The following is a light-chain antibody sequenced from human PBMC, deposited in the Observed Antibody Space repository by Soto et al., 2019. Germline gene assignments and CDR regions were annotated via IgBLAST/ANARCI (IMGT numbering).Light chain of an antibody. CDR2: KAS. CDR1: QSISNW. Sequence: DIQMTQSPSTLSASVGDRVTITCRASQSISNWLAWYQQKPGKAPNLLIYKASSLESGVPSRFSGSGSGTAFPLTISSLQPADFATYYCQHYNSYPYTFGQGTKLEIK. J-gene: IGKJ2*01. V-gene: IGKV1-5*03. CDR3: QHYNSYPYT.